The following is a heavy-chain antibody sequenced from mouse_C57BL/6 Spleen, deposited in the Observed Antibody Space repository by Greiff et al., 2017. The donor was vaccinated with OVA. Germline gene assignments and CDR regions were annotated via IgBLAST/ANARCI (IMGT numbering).Heavy chain of an antibody. V-gene: IGHV1-81*01. D-gene: IGHD4-1*01. Sequence: VQLQESGAELARPGASVKLSCKASGYTFTSYGISWVKQRTGQGLEWIGEIYPRSGNTYYNEKFKGKATLTADKSSSTAYMELRSLTSEDSAVYFCARSGERWDPAYWGQGTLVTVSA. CDR3: ARSGERWDPAY. CDR2: IYPRSGNT. J-gene: IGHJ3*01. CDR1: GYTFTSYG.